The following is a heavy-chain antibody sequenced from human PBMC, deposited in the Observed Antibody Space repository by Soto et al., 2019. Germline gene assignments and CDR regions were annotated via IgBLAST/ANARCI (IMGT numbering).Heavy chain of an antibody. CDR2: IYPGASDI. Sequence: GESLKISCHASGYTFIYFWVAWVRQVPGKGLEWMGVIYPGASDIRYSPSFEGYVTISADKSTNTAYLQWSSLEAADTAIYYCARQGTSRGSDYAAFDFWGPGTLVTVSS. D-gene: IGHD3-10*01. V-gene: IGHV5-51*01. J-gene: IGHJ4*02. CDR3: ARQGTSRGSDYAAFDF. CDR1: GYTFIYFW.